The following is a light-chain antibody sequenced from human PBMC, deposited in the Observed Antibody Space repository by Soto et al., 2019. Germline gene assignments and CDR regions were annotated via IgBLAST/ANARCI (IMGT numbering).Light chain of an antibody. J-gene: IGKJ1*01. CDR2: DAS. V-gene: IGKV1-5*01. Sequence: DIQMTQSPSTLSASVGDRVTITCRASQSINSWLAWYQQKPGKAPKLLIYDASSLGSGVPSSFSGSGSGTEFTLTSTSLQPGDFATYYCQQYYGLWTFGQGTKVEIK. CDR1: QSINSW. CDR3: QQYYGLWT.